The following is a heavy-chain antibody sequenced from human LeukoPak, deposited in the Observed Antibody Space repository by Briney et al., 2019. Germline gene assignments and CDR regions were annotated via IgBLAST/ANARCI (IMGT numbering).Heavy chain of an antibody. CDR3: AARYDRRGSLGY. V-gene: IGHV3-53*01. D-gene: IGHD3-22*01. CDR1: GFTVSYNY. J-gene: IGHJ4*02. Sequence: PGGSLRLSCAASGFTVSYNYVSWVRQAPGKWLEWVSVIYSGGGTYYADSVKGRFTISRDNSKNTVYLQMNSLRAEDTAVYYCAARYDRRGSLGYWGQGTLVTVSS. CDR2: IYSGGGT.